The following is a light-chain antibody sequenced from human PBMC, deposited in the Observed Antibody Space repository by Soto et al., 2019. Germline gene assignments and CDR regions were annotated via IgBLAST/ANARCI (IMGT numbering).Light chain of an antibody. J-gene: IGKJ2*01. Sequence: EIVLTQSPATLSLSPGARATLSCRASQSVCTYLPWYQYSPGQAPRLLIYEAANRATGIPARFSGSGSGTDFTLTISSPEPEDFAVYYCQPRYNWANTCGQGTKLEIK. CDR1: QSVCTY. CDR2: EAA. CDR3: QPRYNWANT. V-gene: IGKV3-11*01.